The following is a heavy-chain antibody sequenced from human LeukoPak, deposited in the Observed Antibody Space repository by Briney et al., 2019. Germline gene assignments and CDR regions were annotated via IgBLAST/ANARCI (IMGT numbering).Heavy chain of an antibody. CDR3: TAGALGY. CDR2: IKPDGSDK. V-gene: IGHV3-7*01. D-gene: IGHD3-16*01. Sequence: GKGLEWVANIKPDGSDKYYVDSVKGRFTISRDNAKNSLYLQMNSLRAEDTAVYYCTAGALGYWGRGTLINVSS. J-gene: IGHJ4*02.